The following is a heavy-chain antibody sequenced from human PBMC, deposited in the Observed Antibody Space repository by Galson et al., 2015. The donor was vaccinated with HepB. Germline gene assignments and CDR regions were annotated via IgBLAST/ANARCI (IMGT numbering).Heavy chain of an antibody. D-gene: IGHD3-16*02. J-gene: IGHJ4*02. CDR2: INAGNGNT. Sequence: QSGAEVKRPGASVKVSCKASGYTFTSYAMHWVRQAPGQRLEWMGWINAGNGNTKYSQKFQGRVTITRDTSASTAYMELSSLRSEDTAVYYCARDGVITFGGVIVTRVYFDYWGQGTLVTVSS. CDR1: GYTFTSYA. CDR3: ARDGVITFGGVIVTRVYFDY. V-gene: IGHV1-3*01.